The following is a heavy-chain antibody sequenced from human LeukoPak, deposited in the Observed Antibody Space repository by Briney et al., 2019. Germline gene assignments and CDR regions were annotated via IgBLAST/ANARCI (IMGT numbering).Heavy chain of an antibody. CDR1: GGSISSISYF. D-gene: IGHD4-11*01. V-gene: IGHV4-39*07. Sequence: SETLSLTCSVSGGSISSISYFWGWIRQPPGKGLEWIGAIYYTGLTYSNPSLKSRVTISIDTSKNQFFLKLTSVTAADTAFYYCARKNYSNYYYYYYMDVWGKGTTVTVSS. J-gene: IGHJ6*03. CDR2: IYYTGLT. CDR3: ARKNYSNYYYYYYMDV.